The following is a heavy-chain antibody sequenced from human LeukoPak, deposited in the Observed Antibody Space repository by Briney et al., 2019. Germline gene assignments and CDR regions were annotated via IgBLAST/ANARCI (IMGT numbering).Heavy chain of an antibody. J-gene: IGHJ4*02. CDR3: AKAVAMGCGGDCYSFDY. V-gene: IGHV1-2*06. CDR2: INPNSGGT. D-gene: IGHD2-21*02. CDR1: GYTFTGYY. Sequence: ASVKVSCNASGYTFTGYYMHWVRQAPGQGLEWMGRINPNSGGTNYAQKFQGRVTMTRDTSISTAYMELSRLRSDDTAVYYCAKAVAMGCGGDCYSFDYWGQGTLVTVSS.